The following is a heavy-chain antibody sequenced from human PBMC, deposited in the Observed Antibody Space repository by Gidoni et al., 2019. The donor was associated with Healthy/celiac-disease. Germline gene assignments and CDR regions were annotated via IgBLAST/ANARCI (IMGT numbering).Heavy chain of an antibody. CDR3: ATAKGRITMVQRAFDI. D-gene: IGHD3-10*01. Sequence: QVQLQESGPGLVKPSGTLSLTCAVSVGSISSSNWWSWVRQPPGKGLEWSGEIYHSGSTNYNPYLKSRVTISVDKAKNQFSLKLSAVTAADTAVYYCATAKGRITMVQRAFDIWGQGTMVTVSS. J-gene: IGHJ3*02. CDR1: VGSISSSNW. V-gene: IGHV4-4*02. CDR2: IYHSGST.